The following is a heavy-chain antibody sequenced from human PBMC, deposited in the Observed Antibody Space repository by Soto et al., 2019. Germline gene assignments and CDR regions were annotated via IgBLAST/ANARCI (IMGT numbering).Heavy chain of an antibody. V-gene: IGHV4-59*01. J-gene: IGHJ4*02. CDR1: RGSISNYY. CDR2: IYDSGTT. Sequence: PSETLSLTWTLSRGSISNYYWRWIRQLPGRGLEXIGSIYDSGTTKFNPFLTTRLALSVDTYKNQFSLKLSSVTAEDAAVYYCALALGPKTGLDYWGPGILVTVSS. D-gene: IGHD6-19*01. CDR3: ALALGPKTGLDY.